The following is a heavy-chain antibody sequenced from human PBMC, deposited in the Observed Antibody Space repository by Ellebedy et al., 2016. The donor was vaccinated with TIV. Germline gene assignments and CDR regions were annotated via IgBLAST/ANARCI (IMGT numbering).Heavy chain of an antibody. V-gene: IGHV3-7*03. CDR2: INEHGSET. CDR1: GFPFSDYW. J-gene: IGHJ4*02. Sequence: GESLKISCAASGFPFSDYWMTWVRQAPGKGLEWVANINEHGSETYYVDSVKGRVTISRDNAKNSLFLQMNSLRAEDTALYYCTRAGSPGSVDYWGQGTPITDSS. CDR3: TRAGSPGSVDY. D-gene: IGHD3-10*01.